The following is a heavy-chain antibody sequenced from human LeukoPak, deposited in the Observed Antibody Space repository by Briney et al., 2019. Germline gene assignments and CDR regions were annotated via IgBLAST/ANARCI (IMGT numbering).Heavy chain of an antibody. CDR3: ARGPYYGSGSLDYFDY. V-gene: IGHV3-7*01. J-gene: IGHJ4*02. Sequence: GGSLRLSCAASGFTFSTFWMSWVRQAPGKGLEWVANIKEDGSEKYYVDSMKGRFTVSRDNSKNSLYLQMNGLRAEDTAVYYCARGPYYGSGSLDYFDYWGQGTLVTVSS. CDR1: GFTFSTFW. CDR2: IKEDGSEK. D-gene: IGHD3-10*01.